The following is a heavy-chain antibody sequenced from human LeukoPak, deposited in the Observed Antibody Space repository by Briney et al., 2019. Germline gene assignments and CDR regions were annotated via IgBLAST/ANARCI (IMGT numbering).Heavy chain of an antibody. CDR3: ARQSSSYYSWFDP. Sequence: SETLSLTCTVSGSSISSSSYYWGWIRQPPGKGLEWIGSIYYGGSTYYNPSLKSRVTISVDTSKNQFSLKLSSVTAADTAVYYCARQSSSYYSWFDPWGQGTRVTVSS. D-gene: IGHD3-22*01. J-gene: IGHJ5*02. CDR2: IYYGGST. CDR1: GSSISSSSYY. V-gene: IGHV4-39*01.